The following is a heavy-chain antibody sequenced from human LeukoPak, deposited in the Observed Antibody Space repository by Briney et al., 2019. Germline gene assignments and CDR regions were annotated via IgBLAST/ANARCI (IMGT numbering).Heavy chain of an antibody. Sequence: PSETLSLTCTVSGGSISSIRIYWGWLRQPPGKGLEWFRYVYYSGSTNYTPSLKSRVTMSVATSKNQFSLKLSSVTAADTAGYYCARYQTPIAAAGSRYAFDICGEGKTVTVSS. D-gene: IGHD6-13*01. CDR2: VYYSGST. J-gene: IGHJ3*02. V-gene: IGHV4-61*05. CDR1: GGSISSIRIY. CDR3: ARYQTPIAAAGSRYAFDI.